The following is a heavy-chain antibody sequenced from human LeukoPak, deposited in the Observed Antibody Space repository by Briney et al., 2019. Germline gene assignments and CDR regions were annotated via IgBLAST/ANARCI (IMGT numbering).Heavy chain of an antibody. J-gene: IGHJ3*02. Sequence: GGSLRLSCAASGFTFSSSAMSWVRQAPGKGLEWVSAISNNGGYTYYADSVQGRFTISRDNAKNSLYLHMNSLRTEDTALYYCARTPSGDSSGYFTDALNIWGQGTMVTVSS. D-gene: IGHD3-22*01. V-gene: IGHV3-23*01. CDR3: ARTPSGDSSGYFTDALNI. CDR1: GFTFSSSA. CDR2: ISNNGGYT.